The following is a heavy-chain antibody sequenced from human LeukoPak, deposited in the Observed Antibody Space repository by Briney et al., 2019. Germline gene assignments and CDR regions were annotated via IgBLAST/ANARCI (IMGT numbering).Heavy chain of an antibody. J-gene: IGHJ6*02. Sequence: GGSLRLSCAASGFTLSNHWMTWVRQVPGKGPEWVANVNRDGSETYYLDSVKGRFTISKDNAKNSLYLQMNSLRAEDTALYHCARNNGMDVWGQGTTVIVSS. CDR1: GFTLSNHW. V-gene: IGHV3-7*03. CDR3: ARNNGMDV. CDR2: VNRDGSET.